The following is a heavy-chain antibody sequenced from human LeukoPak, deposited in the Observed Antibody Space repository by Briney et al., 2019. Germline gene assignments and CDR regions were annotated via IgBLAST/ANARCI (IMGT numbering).Heavy chain of an antibody. CDR2: IYTSGST. D-gene: IGHD1-26*01. J-gene: IGHJ6*03. CDR1: GGSISSSSYY. Sequence: SETLSLTCTVSGGSISSSSYYWGWIRQPPGKGLEWIGRIYTSGSTNYNPSLKSRVTISVDTSKNQFSLKLSSVTAADTAVYYCARDQWDTYYYYYMDVWGKGTTVTISS. V-gene: IGHV4-61*02. CDR3: ARDQWDTYYYYYMDV.